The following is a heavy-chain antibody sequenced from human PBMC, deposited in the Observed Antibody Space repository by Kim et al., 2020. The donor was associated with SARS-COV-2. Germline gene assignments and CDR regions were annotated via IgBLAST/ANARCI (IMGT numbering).Heavy chain of an antibody. J-gene: IGHJ6*02. CDR2: IYYSGST. CDR1: GGSISSYY. CDR3: ARAPYYYDSSGYYPCYYYYGMDV. Sequence: SETLSLTCTVSGGSISSYYWSWIRQPPGKGLEWIGYIYYSGSTNYNPSLKSRVTISVDTSKNQFSLKLSSVTAADTAVYYCARAPYYYDSSGYYPCYYYYGMDVWGQGTTVTVSS. V-gene: IGHV4-59*13. D-gene: IGHD3-22*01.